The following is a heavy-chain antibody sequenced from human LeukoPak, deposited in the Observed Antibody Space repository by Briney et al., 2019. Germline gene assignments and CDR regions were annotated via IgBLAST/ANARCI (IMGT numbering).Heavy chain of an antibody. CDR3: ARNDCSGGSCYRPGAPRYYYYGMDV. Sequence: SVKVSCKASGGTFSIYAISWVRQAPGQGPEWMGGIIPIFGTASYAQKFQGRVTITADESTSTAYMELSSLRSEDTAVYYCARNDCSGGSCYRPGAPRYYYYGMDVWGQGTTVTVSS. V-gene: IGHV1-69*13. CDR2: IIPIFGTA. CDR1: GGTFSIYA. J-gene: IGHJ6*02. D-gene: IGHD2-15*01.